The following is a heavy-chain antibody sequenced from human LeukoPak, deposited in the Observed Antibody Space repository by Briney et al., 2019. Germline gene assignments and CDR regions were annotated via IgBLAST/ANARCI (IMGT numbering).Heavy chain of an antibody. Sequence: SETLSLTCTVSGVPITSYYWTWIRQPAGKGLEWIGRFQTGGTAHYSPPLESRATFSGDRSKNQVSLRLNSVTAADTAVYYCARGPLYNYYYYMDGGGKGTTVTGAS. CDR1: GVPITSYY. V-gene: IGHV4-4*07. CDR3: ARGPLYNYYYYMDG. D-gene: IGHD2-2*02. J-gene: IGHJ6*03. CDR2: FQTGGTA.